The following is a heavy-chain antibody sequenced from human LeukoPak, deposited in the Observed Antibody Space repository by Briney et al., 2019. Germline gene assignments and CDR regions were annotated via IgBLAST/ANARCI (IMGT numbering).Heavy chain of an antibody. Sequence: GGSLRLSCAASGFTFSTYSGNWIRQAPGKGLEWVSSISDDSNYIFYADSVKSRFTISRDNAKNSLYLQMNSLRAEDTAVYYCARSSGWYHRGPDYYYYYMDVWGKGTTVTVS. V-gene: IGHV3-21*01. J-gene: IGHJ6*03. D-gene: IGHD6-19*01. CDR2: ISDDSNYI. CDR1: GFTFSTYS. CDR3: ARSSGWYHRGPDYYYYYMDV.